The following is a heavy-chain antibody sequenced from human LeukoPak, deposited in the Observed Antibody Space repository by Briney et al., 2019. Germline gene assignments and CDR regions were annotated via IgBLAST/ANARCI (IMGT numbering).Heavy chain of an antibody. J-gene: IGHJ6*03. Sequence: SVKVSCKASGGTFSSYAISWVRQAPGQGLEWMGGIIPIFGTANYAQKFQGRVTITADESTSTAYMELSSLRSEDTAVYYCARYMTTVTTSYYYYYMDVWGKGTTVTVSS. V-gene: IGHV1-69*13. D-gene: IGHD4-11*01. CDR3: ARYMTTVTTSYYYYYMDV. CDR2: IIPIFGTA. CDR1: GGTFSSYA.